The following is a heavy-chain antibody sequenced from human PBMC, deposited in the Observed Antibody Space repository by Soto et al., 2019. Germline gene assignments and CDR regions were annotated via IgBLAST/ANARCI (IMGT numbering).Heavy chain of an antibody. CDR2: IYWNDDK. D-gene: IGHD1-26*01. Sequence: GVGWIRQPPGKALEWLALIYWNDDKRYSPSLKSRLTITKDTSKNQVVLTMTNMDPVDTATYYCAHSPNRGLVGAPAYFDYWGQGTLVTVSS. V-gene: IGHV2-5*01. J-gene: IGHJ4*02. CDR1: G. CDR3: AHSPNRGLVGAPAYFDY.